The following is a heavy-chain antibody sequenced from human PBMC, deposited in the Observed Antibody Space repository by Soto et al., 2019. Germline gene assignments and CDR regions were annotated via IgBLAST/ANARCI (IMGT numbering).Heavy chain of an antibody. CDR3: ARSPPSSYYGGRGTFDY. J-gene: IGHJ4*02. CDR2: AYHSGST. V-gene: IGHV4-4*02. D-gene: IGHD3-10*01. Sequence: QLQLQESGPGLVRPSGTLSLTCAVSGGCTSTNNWWSWVRQPPGKGLEWIGDAYHSGSTEYNPSLKSRVSISVEKYKDQSSLKLTSAAASDTAVYYCARSPPSSYYGGRGTFDYWGQGTLVTVSS. CDR1: GGCTSTNNW.